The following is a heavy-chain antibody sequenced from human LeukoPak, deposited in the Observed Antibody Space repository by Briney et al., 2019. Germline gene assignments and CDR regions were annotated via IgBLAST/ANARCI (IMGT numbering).Heavy chain of an antibody. D-gene: IGHD1-14*01. J-gene: IGHJ3*02. CDR1: GGSISSGVYY. CDR2: IYYSGST. CDR3: ARDNHRARVVWRLSAFDM. Sequence: PSETLSLTCAVSGGSISSGVYYWGWIRQPPGKGLEWIGSIYYSGSTNYNPSLKSRVTISVDTSKNQFSLKLSSVTAADAAVYYCARDNHRARVVWRLSAFDMWAKGQWSASLQ. V-gene: IGHV4-39*07.